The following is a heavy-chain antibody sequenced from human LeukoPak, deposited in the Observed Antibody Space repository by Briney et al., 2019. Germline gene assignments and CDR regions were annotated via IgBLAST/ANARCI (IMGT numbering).Heavy chain of an antibody. V-gene: IGHV4-59*01. CDR3: ARVAYDSSGYYYRLDY. CDR2: IYYSGST. Sequence: PSETLSLTSTVSGGSISSYYWSWIRQPPGKGLEWIGHIYYSGSTNYNPSLKSRVTISVDTSKNQFSLKLSSVTAADTAVYYCARVAYDSSGYYYRLDYWGQGTLVTVSS. CDR1: GGSISSYY. J-gene: IGHJ4*02. D-gene: IGHD3-22*01.